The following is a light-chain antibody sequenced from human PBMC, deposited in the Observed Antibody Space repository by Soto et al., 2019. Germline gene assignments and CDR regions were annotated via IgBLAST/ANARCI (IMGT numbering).Light chain of an antibody. Sequence: ILLTQSPSSLSASVGDRVTITCRASQGIDSSFAWYQQKPGKAPKLLIYAASSLQSGVPSRFSGSGSGTDFTLTISSLQPEDFATYYCQQLHDCPITFGQGIRREIK. CDR1: QGIDSS. CDR3: QQLHDCPIT. J-gene: IGKJ5*01. CDR2: AAS. V-gene: IGKV1-9*01.